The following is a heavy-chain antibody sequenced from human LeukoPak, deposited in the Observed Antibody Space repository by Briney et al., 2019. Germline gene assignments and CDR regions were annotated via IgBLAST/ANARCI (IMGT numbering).Heavy chain of an antibody. CDR1: GFSLSTSGMC. CDR2: IDWDDDK. CDR3: ARVAFWSGCYSWFDP. J-gene: IGHJ5*02. Sequence: SGPTLVNPTQTLTLTCTFSGFSLSTSGMCVSWIRQPPGKALEWLALIDWDDDKYYSTSLKTRLTISKDTSKNQVVLTMTNMDPVDTATYYCARVAFWSGCYSWFDPWGQGTLVTVSS. V-gene: IGHV2-70*01. D-gene: IGHD3-3*01.